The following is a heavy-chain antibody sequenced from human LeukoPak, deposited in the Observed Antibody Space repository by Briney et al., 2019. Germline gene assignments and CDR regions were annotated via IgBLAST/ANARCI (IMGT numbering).Heavy chain of an antibody. V-gene: IGHV3-33*01. CDR2: IWYDGSYK. CDR1: GFTFSNCG. CDR3: ARGRPAFAFDI. J-gene: IGHJ3*02. Sequence: GRSLRLSCAASGFTFSNCGMHWVRQAPGKGLEWVAVIWYDGSYKYYADSVKGRFTISRDNSKNTLYLQMNSLRVEDTAVYYCARGRPAFAFDIWGQGTMVTVSS. D-gene: IGHD3-10*01.